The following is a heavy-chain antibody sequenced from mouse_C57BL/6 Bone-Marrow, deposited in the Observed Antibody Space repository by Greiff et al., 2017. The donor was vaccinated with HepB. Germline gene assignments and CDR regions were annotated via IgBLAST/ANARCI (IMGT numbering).Heavy chain of an antibody. CDR2: IDPSDSYT. CDR3: ARDYDYQYYAMDY. Sequence: VQLQQPGAELVMPGASVKLSCKASGYTFTSYWMHWVKQRPGQGLEWIGEIDPSDSYTNYNQKFKGKSTLTVDKSSSTAYMQLSSLTSEDSAVYYCARDYDYQYYAMDYWGQGTSVTVSS. J-gene: IGHJ4*01. D-gene: IGHD2-4*01. CDR1: GYTFTSYW. V-gene: IGHV1-69*01.